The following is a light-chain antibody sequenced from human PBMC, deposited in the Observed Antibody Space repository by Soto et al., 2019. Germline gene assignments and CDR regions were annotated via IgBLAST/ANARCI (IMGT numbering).Light chain of an antibody. CDR2: DVS. CDR1: SSDVGGYNY. CDR3: NSYTSSSTLNSV. J-gene: IGLJ1*01. Sequence: QSVLTQPASVSGSPGQSITISCTGTSSDVGGYNYVSWYQQHPGKAPKLMIYDVSNRPSGVSNRFSGSKSGNTASLTISGLQAEDEADYYRNSYTSSSTLNSVFGTGTKVTVL. V-gene: IGLV2-14*01.